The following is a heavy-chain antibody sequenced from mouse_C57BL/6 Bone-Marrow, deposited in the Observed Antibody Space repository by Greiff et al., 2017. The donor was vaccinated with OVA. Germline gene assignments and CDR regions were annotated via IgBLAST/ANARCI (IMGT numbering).Heavy chain of an antibody. CDR2: TDPANGDT. CDR3: TAYSAWFAY. J-gene: IGHJ3*01. V-gene: IGHV14-4*01. Sequence: VQLQQSGAELVRPGASVKLSCTASGFNIKDDYMHWVKQRPEQGLEWIGLTDPANGDTEYASKFQGQATITAVTSSNTAYLQLSSLTSWDPAVYYCTAYSAWFAYWGQGTLVTVSA. D-gene: IGHD2-10*01. CDR1: GFNIKDDY.